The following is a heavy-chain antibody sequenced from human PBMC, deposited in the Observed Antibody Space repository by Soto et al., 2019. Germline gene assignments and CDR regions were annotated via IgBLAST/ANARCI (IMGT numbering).Heavy chain of an antibody. CDR2: ITSSGSTI. CDR3: VRGPSHGAFDI. V-gene: IGHV3-11*04. CDR1: GFTFSDYY. J-gene: IGHJ3*02. Sequence: PGGSLRLSCAASGFTFSDYYMSWIRQAPGKGLEWVSYITSSGSTIYYADSVKGRFTISRDNAKNTVYLQVNSLRPEDTAVYHCVRGPSHGAFDIWGQGTLVTVSS.